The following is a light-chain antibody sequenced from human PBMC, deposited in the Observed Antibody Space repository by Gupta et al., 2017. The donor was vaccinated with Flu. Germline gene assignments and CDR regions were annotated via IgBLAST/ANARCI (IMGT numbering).Light chain of an antibody. CDR2: STN. CDR1: SGSVSTSFH. Sequence: TVTLTCGLSSGSVSTSFHPSWFQQTAGQSPRTLIYSTNTRSSGVPDRFSGSILGNKAALTITGAEAEDESYYYCVLYMGSGISVFGGGTKLTVL. V-gene: IGLV8-61*01. J-gene: IGLJ3*02. CDR3: VLYMGSGISV.